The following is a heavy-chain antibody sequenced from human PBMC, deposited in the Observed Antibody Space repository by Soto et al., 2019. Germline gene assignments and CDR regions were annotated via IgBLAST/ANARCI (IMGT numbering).Heavy chain of an antibody. J-gene: IGHJ5*02. CDR3: AREQVAAAGNDWFDP. Sequence: RASVKVSCKASGYTFTGYYMHWVRQAPGQGLEWMGWINPNSGGTNYAQKFQGRVTMTRDTSISTAYMELSRLRSDDTAVYYCAREQVAAAGNDWFDPWGQGTLVTVSS. D-gene: IGHD6-13*01. CDR2: INPNSGGT. V-gene: IGHV1-2*02. CDR1: GYTFTGYY.